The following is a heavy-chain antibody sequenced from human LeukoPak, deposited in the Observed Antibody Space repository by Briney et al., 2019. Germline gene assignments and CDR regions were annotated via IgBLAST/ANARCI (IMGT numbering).Heavy chain of an antibody. CDR1: GFTFSSYS. CDR3: ARKTGTTFDWLDP. J-gene: IGHJ5*02. CDR2: ISSSSSYI. V-gene: IGHV3-21*01. D-gene: IGHD1-7*01. Sequence: GGSLRLSCAASGFTFSSYSMNWVRQAPGKGLEWVSSISSSSSYIYYADSVKGRFTISRDNAKNSLYLQMNSLRAEDTAVYYCARKTGTTFDWLDPWGQGTLVTVSS.